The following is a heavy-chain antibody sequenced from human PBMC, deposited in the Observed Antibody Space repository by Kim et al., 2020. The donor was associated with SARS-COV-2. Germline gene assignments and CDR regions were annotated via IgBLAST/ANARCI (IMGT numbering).Heavy chain of an antibody. CDR2: ISYDGSNK. CDR1: VFTFSSYG. V-gene: IGHV3-30*18. CDR3: AKDGGAAAAGKSNYYYYYYMDV. D-gene: IGHD6-13*01. Sequence: GGSLRLSCAASVFTFSSYGMHWVRQAPGKGLEWVAVISYDGSNKYYADSVKGRFTISRDNSKNTLYLQMNSLRAEDTAVYYCAKDGGAAAAGKSNYYYYYYMDVWGKGTTVTVSS. J-gene: IGHJ6*03.